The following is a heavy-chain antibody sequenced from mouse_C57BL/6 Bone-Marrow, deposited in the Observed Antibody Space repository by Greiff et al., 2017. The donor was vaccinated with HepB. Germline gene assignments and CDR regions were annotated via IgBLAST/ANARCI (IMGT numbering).Heavy chain of an antibody. J-gene: IGHJ2*01. CDR3: ARGRQNGGYLYYFDY. Sequence: EVQLQESGGGLVKPGGSLKLSCAASGFTFSDYGMSWVRQAPEKGLEWVAYISSGGSTIYYADTVQGRFTISRDNAKNTLFLQMTSLRSEDTAMYYCARGRQNGGYLYYFDYWGQGTTLTVSS. CDR1: GFTFSDYG. D-gene: IGHD2-3*01. V-gene: IGHV5-17*01. CDR2: ISSGGSTI.